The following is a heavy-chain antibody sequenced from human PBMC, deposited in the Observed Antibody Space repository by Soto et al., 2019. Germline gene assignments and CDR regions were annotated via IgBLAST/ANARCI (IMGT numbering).Heavy chain of an antibody. D-gene: IGHD6-13*01. CDR3: AREGIAAAGTLFGYYYYYMDV. Sequence: GGSLRLSCAASGFTFSSYGMHWVRQAPGKGLEWVAVIWYDGSNKYYADSVKGRFTISRDNSKNTLYLQMNSLRAEDTAVYYCAREGIAAAGTLFGYYYYYMDVWGKGTTVTVSS. CDR1: GFTFSSYG. CDR2: IWYDGSNK. J-gene: IGHJ6*03. V-gene: IGHV3-33*01.